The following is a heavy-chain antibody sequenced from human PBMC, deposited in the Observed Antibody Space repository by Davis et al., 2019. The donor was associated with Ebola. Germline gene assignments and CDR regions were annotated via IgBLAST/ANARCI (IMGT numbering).Heavy chain of an antibody. CDR1: GFTFSNYG. Sequence: GESLKISCAASGFTFSNYGMSWVRQVPGKGLEWVATFSSDGANTYYSDSVKGRVTISRDNSKNTPYLKMNSLRVEDTAMYYCAKGGYQLLHDYWGQGTLVTVSS. J-gene: IGHJ4*02. D-gene: IGHD4-11*01. V-gene: IGHV3-23*01. CDR3: AKGGYQLLHDY. CDR2: FSSDGANT.